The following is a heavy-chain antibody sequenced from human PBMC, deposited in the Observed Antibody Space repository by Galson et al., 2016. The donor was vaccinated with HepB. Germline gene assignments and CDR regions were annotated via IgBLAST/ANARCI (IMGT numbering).Heavy chain of an antibody. CDR3: ARDPCFRNGMDV. J-gene: IGHJ6*02. D-gene: IGHD3-10*02. CDR1: GLPVSNDY. V-gene: IGHV3-53*01. CDR2: SYGDGRT. Sequence: SLRLSCAAYGLPVSNDYMSWVRQAPGKGLKWVSVSYGDGRTYYAESVKGRFTISRDTSKNTVFLQMNSLRGEDTAVYYCARDPCFRNGMDVWGQGTTVTVS.